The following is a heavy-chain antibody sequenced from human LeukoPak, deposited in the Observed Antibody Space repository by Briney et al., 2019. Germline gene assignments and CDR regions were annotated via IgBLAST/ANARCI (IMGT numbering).Heavy chain of an antibody. CDR1: GFTFSSYG. CDR3: ANGGSVLTGYFFRVGE. CDR2: IRYDGSNK. Sequence: PGGSLRLSCAASGFTFSSYGMHWVRQAPGKGLEWVAFIRYDGSNKYYADSVKGRFTISRDNSKNTLYLQMNSLRAEDTAVYYCANGGSVLTGYFFRVGEWGQGTLVTVSS. D-gene: IGHD3-9*01. J-gene: IGHJ4*02. V-gene: IGHV3-30*02.